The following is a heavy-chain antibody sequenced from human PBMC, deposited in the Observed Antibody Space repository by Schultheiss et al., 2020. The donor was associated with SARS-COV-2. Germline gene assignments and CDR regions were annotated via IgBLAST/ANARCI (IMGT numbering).Heavy chain of an antibody. CDR3: AKDRPRVVPAAMPIDY. D-gene: IGHD2-2*01. Sequence: GGSLRLSCAASGFTFSSYWMHWVRQAPGKGLVWVSRIKSDGSSTTYADPVKGRFTISRDNAKNKLYLQMNSLRAEDTAVYYCAKDRPRVVPAAMPIDYWGQGTLVTVSS. CDR2: IKSDGSST. CDR1: GFTFSSYW. J-gene: IGHJ4*02. V-gene: IGHV3-74*01.